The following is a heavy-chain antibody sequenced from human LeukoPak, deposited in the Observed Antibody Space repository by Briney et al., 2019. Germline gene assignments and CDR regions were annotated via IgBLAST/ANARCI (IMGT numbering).Heavy chain of an antibody. Sequence: PGGSLRLSCAASGFTFSNYAMNWVRQAPGKGLEWVSGISDSGGATYYADSVKGRFTISRDNSKNTLYLQMNSLRAEDTAVYYCAKGGFDAFDIWGQGTMVTVSS. CDR2: ISDSGGAT. V-gene: IGHV3-23*01. J-gene: IGHJ3*02. CDR1: GFTFSNYA. CDR3: AKGGFDAFDI.